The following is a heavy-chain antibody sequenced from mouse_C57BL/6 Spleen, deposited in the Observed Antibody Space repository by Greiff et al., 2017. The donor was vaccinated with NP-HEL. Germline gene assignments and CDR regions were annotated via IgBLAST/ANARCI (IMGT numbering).Heavy chain of an antibody. CDR3: ARGAYYYGSSRYFDV. CDR2: INPGSGGT. D-gene: IGHD1-1*01. J-gene: IGHJ1*03. V-gene: IGHV1-54*01. Sequence: VQLQQSGAELVRPGTSVKVSCKASGYAFTNYLIEWVKQRPGQGLEWIGVINPGSGGTNYNEKFKGKATLTADKSSSTAYRQLSSLTSEDSAVYFCARGAYYYGSSRYFDVWGTGTTVTVSS. CDR1: GYAFTNYL.